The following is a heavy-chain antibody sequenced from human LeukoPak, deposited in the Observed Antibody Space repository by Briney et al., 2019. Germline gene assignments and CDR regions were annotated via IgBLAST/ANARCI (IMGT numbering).Heavy chain of an antibody. Sequence: GWSLRLSCAASGFTFSSYAMIWVRQAPGKGLEWVANIKEDGSEQYYVDSVKGRFTISRDNVKNSLYLQMNSLRAEDTAVYYCARDYGSGSYYNTAYWGQGTLVTVSS. D-gene: IGHD3-10*01. CDR1: GFTFSSYA. V-gene: IGHV3-7*01. CDR3: ARDYGSGSYYNTAY. J-gene: IGHJ4*02. CDR2: IKEDGSEQ.